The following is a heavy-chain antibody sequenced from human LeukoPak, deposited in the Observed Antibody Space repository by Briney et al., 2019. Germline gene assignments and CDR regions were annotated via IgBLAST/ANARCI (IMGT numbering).Heavy chain of an antibody. J-gene: IGHJ4*02. CDR1: GFTFSSYW. Sequence: PGGSLRLSCAVSGFTFSSYWMHWVRQVPGKGLVWVSRINGDGSSTNYADPVKGRFTISRDNAKSTLYLQMNSLRAEDTAVYHCARGYSNRFDYWGQGILVTVSS. V-gene: IGHV3-74*01. CDR3: ARGYSNRFDY. CDR2: INGDGSST. D-gene: IGHD1-14*01.